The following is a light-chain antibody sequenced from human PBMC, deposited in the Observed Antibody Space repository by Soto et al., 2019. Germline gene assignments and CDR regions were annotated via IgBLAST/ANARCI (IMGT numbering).Light chain of an antibody. Sequence: EMVLTQSPGTLSLSPGERATRSCRVSQSISSNSLAWYQQKPGQAPRLLIYAASSRATGIPDRFSGSGSGTDFTLTISRLEPEDFAVYYCQRDSFGQGTKLEIK. CDR2: AAS. J-gene: IGKJ2*03. CDR3: QRDS. CDR1: QSISSNS. V-gene: IGKV3-20*01.